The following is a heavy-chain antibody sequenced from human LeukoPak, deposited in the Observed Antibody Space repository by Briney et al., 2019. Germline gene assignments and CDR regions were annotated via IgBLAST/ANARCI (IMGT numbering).Heavy chain of an antibody. CDR3: APKMYDSLVGFDP. V-gene: IGHV1-69*04. CDR1: GGTFSSYA. CDR2: IIPILGIA. J-gene: IGHJ5*02. D-gene: IGHD6-6*01. Sequence: SVKVSCTASGGTFSSYAISWVRQAPGQGLEWMGRIIPILGIANYAQKFQGRVTITADKSTSTAYMELSSLRSEDTAVYYCAPKMYDSLVGFDPWGQGTLVTVSS.